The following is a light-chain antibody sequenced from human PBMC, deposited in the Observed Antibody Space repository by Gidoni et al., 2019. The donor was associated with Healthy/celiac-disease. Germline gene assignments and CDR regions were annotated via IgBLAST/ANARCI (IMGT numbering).Light chain of an antibody. CDR2: GAS. V-gene: IGKV3-15*01. CDR1: QSVSSN. CDR3: QQYNNWPPWT. Sequence: EIVMTQSPATLSVSPGERATLSCRASQSVSSNLAWYQQKPGQVPRLLIYGASTRATGIPARFSGSGFGTEFTLTISSLQSEDFAVYYCQQYNNWPPWTFGQGTKVEIK. J-gene: IGKJ1*01.